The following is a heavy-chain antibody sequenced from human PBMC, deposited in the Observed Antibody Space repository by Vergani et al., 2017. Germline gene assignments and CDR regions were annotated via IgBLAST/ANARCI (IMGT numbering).Heavy chain of an antibody. CDR2: IYYSGST. Sequence: QVQLQESGPGLVKPSETLSLTCTVSGGSISSYYWSWIRQPPGKGLEWIGYIYYSGSTNYNPSLKSRVTISVDTSKNTFSLKLSSVTAADTAVYYCASDRLETIGAAGALDFWGQGTLVTVSS. J-gene: IGHJ4*02. CDR3: ASDRLETIGAAGALDF. V-gene: IGHV4-59*08. D-gene: IGHD6-13*01. CDR1: GGSISSYY.